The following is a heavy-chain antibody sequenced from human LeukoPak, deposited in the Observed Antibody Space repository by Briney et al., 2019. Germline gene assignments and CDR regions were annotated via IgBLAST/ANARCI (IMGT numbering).Heavy chain of an antibody. CDR3: ARRGNWNEDLPGGWFDP. V-gene: IGHV1-8*03. D-gene: IGHD1-1*01. CDR2: MNPNSGNT. Sequence: ASVKVSCKASGYTFTSYDINWVRQATGQGLEWMGWMNPNSGNTGYAQKFQGRVTITRNTSISTAYMELSSLRSEDTAVYYCARRGNWNEDLPGGWFDPWGQGTLVTVSS. J-gene: IGHJ5*02. CDR1: GYTFTSYD.